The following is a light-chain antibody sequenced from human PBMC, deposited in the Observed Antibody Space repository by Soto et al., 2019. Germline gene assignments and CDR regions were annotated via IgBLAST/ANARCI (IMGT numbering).Light chain of an antibody. J-gene: IGKJ5*01. V-gene: IGKV1-39*01. CDR3: QQNYNTLIT. CDR1: QSISRY. CDR2: AAS. Sequence: DIQMTQSPSSLSASVGDRVTITCRTSQSISRYLNWYQQEPGKAPKLLIYAASSLQRGVPSRFSGSRSGTDFTLTISSLQPEDFTTYYCQQNYNTLITFGQGTRLEIK.